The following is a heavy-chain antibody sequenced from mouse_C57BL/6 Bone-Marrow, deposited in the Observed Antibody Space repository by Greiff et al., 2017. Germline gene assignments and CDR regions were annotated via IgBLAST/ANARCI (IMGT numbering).Heavy chain of an antibody. Sequence: QVQLQQPVTELVKPGASVKLSCKASGYTFTSYWMHWVKQRPGQGLEWIGNINPSNGGTNYNEKFKSKATLTVDKSSSTAYMQLSSLTSEDSAVYYCARGIYDGYGAWFAYWGQGTLVTVSA. J-gene: IGHJ3*01. CDR1: GYTFTSYW. CDR3: ARGIYDGYGAWFAY. D-gene: IGHD2-3*01. V-gene: IGHV1-53*01. CDR2: INPSNGGT.